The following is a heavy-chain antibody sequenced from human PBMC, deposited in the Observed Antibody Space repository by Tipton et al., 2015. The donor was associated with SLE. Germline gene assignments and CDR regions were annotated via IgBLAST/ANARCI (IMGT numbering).Heavy chain of an antibody. CDR1: GGSISSSDYY. CDR2: FVYSGST. CDR3: AAQGLGALRSGWFDP. V-gene: IGHV4-39*01. J-gene: IGHJ5*02. D-gene: IGHD1-26*01. Sequence: TLSLTCSVSGGSISSSDYYWGWIRQPPGKGLEWIGGFVYSGSTSHDPSLNPSLKGRVTMSVDTSKNQFSLNLTSVTAADTAVYYCAAQGLGALRSGWFDPWGQGTLVTVSS.